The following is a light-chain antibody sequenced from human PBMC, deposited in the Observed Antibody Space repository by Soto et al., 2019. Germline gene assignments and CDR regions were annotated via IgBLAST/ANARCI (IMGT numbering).Light chain of an antibody. CDR1: STDVGNYNL. Sequence: QSVLTQPASVSGSPGQSITISCTGTSTDVGNYNLVSWYQHHPGKAPKLMIYDDTKRPSGVSNRFSGSKSGNTASLTISGLQAEDEADYHCCSYAGSTTYVLFGGGTKVTV. V-gene: IGLV2-23*01. CDR2: DDT. J-gene: IGLJ3*02. CDR3: CSYAGSTTYVL.